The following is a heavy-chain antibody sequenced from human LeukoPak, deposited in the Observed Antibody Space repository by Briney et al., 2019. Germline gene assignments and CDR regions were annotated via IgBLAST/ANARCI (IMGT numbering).Heavy chain of an antibody. CDR2: ISRGGNYI. J-gene: IGHJ3*02. Sequence: KPGGSLRLSCAASGFTVSSNHLSWVRQAPGKGLEWVSSISRGGNYIYYADSVKGRFTISRDNAKNSLYLQMNSLRAEDTAVYYCARDLDFLGDPDAFDIWGQGTMVTVPS. D-gene: IGHD2-21*02. V-gene: IGHV3-21*01. CDR1: GFTVSSNH. CDR3: ARDLDFLGDPDAFDI.